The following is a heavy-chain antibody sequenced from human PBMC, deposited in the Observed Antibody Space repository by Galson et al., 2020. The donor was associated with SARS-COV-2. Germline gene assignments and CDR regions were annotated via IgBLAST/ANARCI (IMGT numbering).Heavy chain of an antibody. Sequence: GGSLRLSCAASGFTFSSYWMHWVRQAPGKGLVWVSRFYSVGSSTSYADSVKGRFTISGDNAKNTLYLQMNSLRAEDTAVYYCARGDMGNDDFDDWGQGTLVTVSS. D-gene: IGHD7-27*01. V-gene: IGHV3-74*01. CDR3: ARGDMGNDDFDD. J-gene: IGHJ4*02. CDR1: GFTFSSYW. CDR2: FYSVGSST.